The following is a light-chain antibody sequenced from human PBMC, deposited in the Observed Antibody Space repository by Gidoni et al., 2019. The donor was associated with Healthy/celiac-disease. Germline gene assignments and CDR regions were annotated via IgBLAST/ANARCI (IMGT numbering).Light chain of an antibody. V-gene: IGKV1-33*01. CDR3: QHYDNPPLT. CDR2: DAS. J-gene: IGKJ4*01. CDR1: QDISNY. Sequence: QMTQSPSSLSASVGDRVNITCQSSQDISNYLKWYQQKPGKDPKLLFYDASNLETGVPSGFSGSGSGTDFPFTISSLQPEAIATYYCQHYDNPPLTFGGGTKVEIK.